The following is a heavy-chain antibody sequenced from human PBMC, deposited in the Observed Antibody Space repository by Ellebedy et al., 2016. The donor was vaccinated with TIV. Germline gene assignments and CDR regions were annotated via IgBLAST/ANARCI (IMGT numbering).Heavy chain of an antibody. Sequence: GGSLRLXXAASGFTFSNAWMSWVRQAPGKGLEWVGRIKSKTDGGTTDYAAPVKGRFTISRDDSKNTLYLQMNSLKTEDTAVYYCTTDLEAYCGGDCYSYFDYWGQGTLVTVSS. D-gene: IGHD2-21*02. J-gene: IGHJ4*02. CDR1: GFTFSNAW. CDR2: IKSKTDGGTT. V-gene: IGHV3-15*01. CDR3: TTDLEAYCGGDCYSYFDY.